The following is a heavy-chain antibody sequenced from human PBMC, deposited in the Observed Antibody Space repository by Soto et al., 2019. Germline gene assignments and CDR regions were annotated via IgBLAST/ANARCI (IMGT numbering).Heavy chain of an antibody. Sequence: PGESLKISCKGSGYSFTSYWIGWVLQMPGKGLEWMGIIYPGDSDTRYSPSFQGQVTISADKSISTAYLQWSSLKASDTAMYYSASATGTAAAPDAFDIWGQGTTVTVSS. D-gene: IGHD5-18*01. V-gene: IGHV5-51*01. CDR3: ASATGTAAAPDAFDI. CDR2: IYPGDSDT. CDR1: GYSFTSYW. J-gene: IGHJ3*02.